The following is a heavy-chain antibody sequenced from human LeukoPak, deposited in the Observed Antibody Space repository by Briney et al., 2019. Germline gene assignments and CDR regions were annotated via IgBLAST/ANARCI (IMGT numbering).Heavy chain of an antibody. CDR1: GASISSYY. Sequence: PSETLSLTCTVSGASISSYYWSWIRQPPGRGLEWIGYIYYSGSTNYNPSLKSRVTISVDTSKNQFSLKLSSVTAADTAVYYCARGDQFRYSYGLNWFDPWGQGTLVTVSS. CDR3: ARGDQFRYSYGLNWFDP. CDR2: IYYSGST. V-gene: IGHV4-59*01. D-gene: IGHD5-18*01. J-gene: IGHJ5*02.